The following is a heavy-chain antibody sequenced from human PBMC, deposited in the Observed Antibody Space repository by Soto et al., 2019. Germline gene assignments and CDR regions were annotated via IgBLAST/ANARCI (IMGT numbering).Heavy chain of an antibody. J-gene: IGHJ5*02. CDR2: IWYDGSNK. CDR3: ARDLVGIAVAGTCWFDP. V-gene: IGHV3-33*01. CDR1: GFTFSSYG. Sequence: GGSLRLSCAASGFTFSSYGMHWVRQAPGKGLEWVAVIWYDGSNKYYADSVKGRFTISRDNSKNTLYLQMNSLRAEDTAVYYCARDLVGIAVAGTCWFDPWGQGTLVTVSS. D-gene: IGHD6-19*01.